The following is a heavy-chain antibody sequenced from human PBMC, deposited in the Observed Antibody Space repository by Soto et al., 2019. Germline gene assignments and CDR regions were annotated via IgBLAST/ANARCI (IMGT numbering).Heavy chain of an antibody. CDR3: ARVAVDTASYYYYGMDV. CDR2: IYTSGST. Sequence: SLTCTVSGGSISSYYWSWIWQPAGKGLEWIGRIYTSGSTNYNPSLKSRVTMSVDTSKNQFSLKLSSVTAADTAVYYCARVAVDTASYYYYGMDVWGQGTTVTVSS. CDR1: GGSISSYY. J-gene: IGHJ6*02. V-gene: IGHV4-4*07. D-gene: IGHD5-18*01.